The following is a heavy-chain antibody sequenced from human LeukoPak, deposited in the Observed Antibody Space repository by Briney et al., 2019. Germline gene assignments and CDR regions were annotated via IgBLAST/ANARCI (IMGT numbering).Heavy chain of an antibody. V-gene: IGHV4-34*01. Sequence: SETLSLTCAVYGGSFSGYYWSWIRQPPGKGLEWIGEINHSGSTNHNPSLKSRVTISVDTSKNQFSLKLSSVTAADTAVYYCATPAKDYYYYGMDVWGQGTTVTVSS. CDR3: ATPAKDYYYYGMDV. J-gene: IGHJ6*02. CDR1: GGSFSGYY. CDR2: INHSGST.